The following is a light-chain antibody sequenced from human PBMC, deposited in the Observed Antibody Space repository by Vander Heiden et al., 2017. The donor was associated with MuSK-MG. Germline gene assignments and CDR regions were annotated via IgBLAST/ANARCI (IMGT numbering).Light chain of an antibody. V-gene: IGKV3-20*01. Sequence: ELGLTQSPGTRSLSPGERATLSCRASQSFNSNYLACYQQKPGQATRLIIYAASTRTTGIPDRFSGSGSGTDFTLTISRLATEAFAVYSWQQYGTAQPITLGPGTKVXIK. CDR3: QQYGTAQPIT. J-gene: IGKJ3*01. CDR2: AAS. CDR1: QSFNSNY.